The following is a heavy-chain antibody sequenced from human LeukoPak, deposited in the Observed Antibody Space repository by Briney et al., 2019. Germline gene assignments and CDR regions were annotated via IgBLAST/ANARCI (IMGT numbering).Heavy chain of an antibody. CDR2: ISGGYSYI. J-gene: IGHJ6*03. V-gene: IGHV3-21*06. Sequence: GGSLRLSCSASGFTSTNYYLNWVRQAPGKGLEWVSSISGGYSYINYAASVKGRFTISRDSAKNSLYLQMDSLRAEDTAVYYCARAFGGYDSQHFYYYMDVWGKGTTVTVSS. CDR1: GFTSTNYY. CDR3: ARAFGGYDSQHFYYYMDV. D-gene: IGHD5-12*01.